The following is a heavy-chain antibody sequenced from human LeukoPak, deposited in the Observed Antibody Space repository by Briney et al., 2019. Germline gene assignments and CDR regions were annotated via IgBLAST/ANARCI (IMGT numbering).Heavy chain of an antibody. CDR2: ISGRDDST. CDR1: GFTFTSYA. J-gene: IGHJ3*02. Sequence: GGSLRLSCAASGFTFTSYAMTWVRQAPGKGLEWVSGISGRDDSTDYADSVKGRFTISRDNAKNSLYLQMNSLRAEDTAVYYCARDDYYYDSSGYQSFAFDIWGQGTMVTVSS. D-gene: IGHD3-22*01. CDR3: ARDDYYYDSSGYQSFAFDI. V-gene: IGHV3-23*01.